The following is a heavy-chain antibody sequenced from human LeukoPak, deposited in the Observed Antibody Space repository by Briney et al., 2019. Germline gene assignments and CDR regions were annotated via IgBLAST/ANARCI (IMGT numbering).Heavy chain of an antibody. V-gene: IGHV4-59*08. CDR2: IHYRGST. J-gene: IGHJ4*02. CDR3: ARFYYYDSRGPRYYFDY. D-gene: IGHD3-22*01. Sequence: PSETLSLTCTVSGGSISSYYWSWIRQSPGEGLEWIGYIHYRGSTNYNPSLKSRVTISVDTSKNQVSLKLRSVTAADTAFYYCARFYYYDSRGPRYYFDYWGQGTPVTVSS. CDR1: GGSISSYY.